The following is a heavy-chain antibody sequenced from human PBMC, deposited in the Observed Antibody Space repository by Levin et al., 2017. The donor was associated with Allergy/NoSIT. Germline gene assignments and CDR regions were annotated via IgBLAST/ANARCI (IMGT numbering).Heavy chain of an antibody. Sequence: ASVKVSCKASGYSFTNYWIGWVRQMPGKGLEWMAINYPGDSEITYSPSFQGHITISADTSTSTAYLQWSSLKASDTAMYYCARGDVGGTGGAIDTWGQGTMVTVSS. D-gene: IGHD1-26*01. CDR1: GYSFTNYW. CDR3: ARGDVGGTGGAIDT. J-gene: IGHJ3*02. CDR2: NYPGDSEI. V-gene: IGHV5-51*01.